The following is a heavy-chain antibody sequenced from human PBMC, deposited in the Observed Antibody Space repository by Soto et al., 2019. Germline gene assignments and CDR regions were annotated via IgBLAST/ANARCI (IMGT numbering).Heavy chain of an antibody. J-gene: IGHJ6*02. CDR1: GGSISSSSW. CDR3: ARGPEDYGMDV. CDR2: IYHSGST. Sequence: SETLSLTCAVSGGSISSSSWWSLFRQPPGKGLECIGEIYHSGSTNYNPSLKSRVTISVDKSKNQFSLKLSSVTAADTAVYYCARGPEDYGMDVWGQGTTVTVSS. V-gene: IGHV4-4*02.